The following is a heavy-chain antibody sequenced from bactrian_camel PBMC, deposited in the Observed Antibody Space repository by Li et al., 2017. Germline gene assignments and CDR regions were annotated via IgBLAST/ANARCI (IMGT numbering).Heavy chain of an antibody. CDR2: FHSQGNP. CDR3: AAEEFRCCSGGGYCYGIVVDYGY. D-gene: IGHD2*01. V-gene: IGHV3S53*01. CDR1: GSLDGTNC. J-gene: IGHJ4*01. Sequence: VQLVESGGGSVQAGGSLRLSCVVSGSLDGTNCIGWFRQAPGQGREGIAGFHSQGNPTYAASVKGRSTISKDSAEGTLHLQMNDLRPADTAMYYCAAEEFRCCSGGGYCYGIVVDYGYRTQGTQVTVS.